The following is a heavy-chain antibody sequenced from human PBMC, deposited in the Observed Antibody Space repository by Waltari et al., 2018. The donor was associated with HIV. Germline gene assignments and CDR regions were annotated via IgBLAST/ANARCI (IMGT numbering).Heavy chain of an antibody. CDR1: GFIFSGFA. J-gene: IGHJ6*01. CDR2: SAANGGAT. Sequence: EAQLLESGGGLVQPGGSLRLSCAPSGFIFSGFAMSWVRQAPGKGLEWVSTSAANGGATWYADSVKGRFSISRDNSKNTLSVQMNSLRVEDTAIYYCAKDHSSCVGRTCLVMDVWGQGTTVTVSS. V-gene: IGHV3-23*01. CDR3: AKDHSSCVGRTCLVMDV. D-gene: IGHD2-21*01.